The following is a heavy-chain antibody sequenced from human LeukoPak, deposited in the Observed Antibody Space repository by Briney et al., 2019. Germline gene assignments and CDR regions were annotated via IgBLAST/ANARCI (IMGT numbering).Heavy chain of an antibody. CDR3: ARGSGTYYIY. CDR2: IKEGGSEK. CDR1: GFTFSNYG. J-gene: IGHJ4*02. V-gene: IGHV3-7*01. Sequence: GGSLRLSCAASGFTFSNYGMNWVRQAPGKGLEWVANIKEGGSEKYYVDSVKGRFTIFRDNAKNSLYLQMNSLRAEDTAVYYCARGSGTYYIYWGQGTLVTVSS. D-gene: IGHD1-26*01.